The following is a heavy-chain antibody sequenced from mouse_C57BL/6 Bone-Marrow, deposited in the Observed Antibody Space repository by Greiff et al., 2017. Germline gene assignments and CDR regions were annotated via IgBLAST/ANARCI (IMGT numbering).Heavy chain of an antibody. CDR2: IYPRSGNT. V-gene: IGHV1-81*01. Sequence: QVQLQQSGAELARPGASVKLSCKASGYTFTSYGISWVKQRTGQGLEWIGEIYPRSGNTYYNEKFKGKATLTADKSSSTAYMELRSLTSEDSAVYFVARKGDYYYGSSYAYWGQGTLVTVSA. D-gene: IGHD1-1*01. J-gene: IGHJ3*01. CDR3: ARKGDYYYGSSYAY. CDR1: GYTFTSYG.